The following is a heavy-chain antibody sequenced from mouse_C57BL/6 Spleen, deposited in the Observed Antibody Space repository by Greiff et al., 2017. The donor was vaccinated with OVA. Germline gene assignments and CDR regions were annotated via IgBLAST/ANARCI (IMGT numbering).Heavy chain of an antibody. V-gene: IGHV3-6*01. J-gene: IGHJ3*01. Sequence: EVKLVESGPGLVKPSQSLSLTCSVTGYSITSGYYWNWIRQFPGNKLEWMGYISYDGSNNYNPSLKNRISITRDTSKNQFFLKLNSVTTEDTATYYCARGYPGAYWGQGALVTVSA. CDR2: ISYDGSN. CDR1: GYSITSGYY. CDR3: ARGYPGAY. D-gene: IGHD5-1-1*01.